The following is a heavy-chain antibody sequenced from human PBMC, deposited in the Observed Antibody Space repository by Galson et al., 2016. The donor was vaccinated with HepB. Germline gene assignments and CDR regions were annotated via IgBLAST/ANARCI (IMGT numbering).Heavy chain of an antibody. D-gene: IGHD6-13*01. J-gene: IGHJ4*02. CDR2: IWYDGSNK. CDR3: ARDAPIAAPGANDC. Sequence: SLRLSCAASGFTFNSFGMHWVRQAPGKGLEWVAVIWYDGSNKYYGDSVKGRFTISRDNSKNTLYLQMNSLRAEDTSIYYCARDAPIAAPGANDCWGQGTQVTVSS. CDR1: GFTFNSFG. V-gene: IGHV3-33*01.